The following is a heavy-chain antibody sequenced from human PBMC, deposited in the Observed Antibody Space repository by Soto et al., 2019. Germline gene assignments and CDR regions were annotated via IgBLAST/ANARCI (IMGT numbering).Heavy chain of an antibody. CDR3: AGDAAAGIAAVTDY. CDR1: GFTFSSYS. CDR2: ISSSSSYI. V-gene: IGHV3-21*01. D-gene: IGHD6-13*01. J-gene: IGHJ4*02. Sequence: EVQLVESGGGLVKPGGSLSLSCAASGFTFSSYSMNWVRQAPGKGLEWVSSISSSSSYIYYADSVKGRFTISRDNAKNSLYLQMNSLRAEDTAVYYCAGDAAAGIAAVTDYWGQGTLVTVSS.